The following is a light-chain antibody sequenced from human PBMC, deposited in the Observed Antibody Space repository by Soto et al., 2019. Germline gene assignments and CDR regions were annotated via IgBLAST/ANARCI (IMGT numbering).Light chain of an antibody. CDR3: CSYAGSSTCWV. J-gene: IGLJ3*02. CDR2: EGS. Sequence: QSALTQPASVSGSPGQSITISCTGTSSDVGSYKLVSWYQQHPGKAPKLMIYEGSNRPSGVSNRFSGSKSGNTASLTISGLQAEDEADYYCCSYAGSSTCWVFGGGTKLTVL. V-gene: IGLV2-23*01. CDR1: SSDVGSYKL.